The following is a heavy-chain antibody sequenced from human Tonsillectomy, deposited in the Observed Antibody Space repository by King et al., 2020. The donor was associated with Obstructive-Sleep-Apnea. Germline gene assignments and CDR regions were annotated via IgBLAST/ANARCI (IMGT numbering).Heavy chain of an antibody. D-gene: IGHD6-13*01. V-gene: IGHV3-21*01. J-gene: IGHJ4*02. CDR3: ARVYIAAAGHTLDY. CDR1: GFTFSSYS. Sequence: VQLVESGGGLVKPGGSLRLSCAASGFTFSSYSMNWVRQASGKGLEWVSSISSISTYLNYAYSVKGRFTISRDNAKNSLYLQMNSLRAEDTAVYYCARVYIAAAGHTLDYWGQGTLVTVSS. CDR2: ISSISTYL.